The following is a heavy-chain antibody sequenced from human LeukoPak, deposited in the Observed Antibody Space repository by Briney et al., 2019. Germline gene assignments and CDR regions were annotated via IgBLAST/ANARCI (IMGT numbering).Heavy chain of an antibody. CDR3: AGRRSSGWYAY. D-gene: IGHD6-19*01. J-gene: IGHJ4*02. Sequence: PGGSLRLSCAASGFTFSSYWMSWVRQAPGKGLEWVANIKQDGSEKYYVDSVKGRFTISRDNAKNSLYLQMNSLRVEDTAVYYCAGRRSSGWYAYWGQGTLVTVSS. CDR1: GFTFSSYW. V-gene: IGHV3-7*03. CDR2: IKQDGSEK.